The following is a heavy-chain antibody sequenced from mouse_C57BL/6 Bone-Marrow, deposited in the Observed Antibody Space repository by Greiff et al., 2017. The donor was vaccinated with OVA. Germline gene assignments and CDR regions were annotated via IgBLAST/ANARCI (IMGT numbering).Heavy chain of an antibody. Sequence: QVHVKQPGAELVKPGASVKLSCKASGYTFTSYWMQWVKQRPGQGLEWIGEIDPSDSYTNYNQKFKGKATLTVDTSSSTAYMQLSSLTSEDSAVYYCARASYYYFYYAMDYWGQGTSVTVSS. D-gene: IGHD2-12*01. CDR2: IDPSDSYT. V-gene: IGHV1-50*01. CDR3: ARASYYYFYYAMDY. CDR1: GYTFTSYW. J-gene: IGHJ4*01.